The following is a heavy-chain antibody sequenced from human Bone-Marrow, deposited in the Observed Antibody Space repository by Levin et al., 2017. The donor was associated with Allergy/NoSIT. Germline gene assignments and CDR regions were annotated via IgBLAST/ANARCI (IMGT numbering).Heavy chain of an antibody. CDR1: GFTVSSNY. CDR2: IYSGGST. J-gene: IGHJ4*02. CDR3: ARDSQWLVASDGYFDY. Sequence: SGGSLRLSCAASGFTVSSNYMSWVRQAPGKGLEWVSVIYSGGSTYYADSVKGRFTISRDNSKNTLYLQMNSLRAEDTAVYYCARDSQWLVASDGYFDYWGQGTLVTVSS. V-gene: IGHV3-66*01. D-gene: IGHD6-19*01.